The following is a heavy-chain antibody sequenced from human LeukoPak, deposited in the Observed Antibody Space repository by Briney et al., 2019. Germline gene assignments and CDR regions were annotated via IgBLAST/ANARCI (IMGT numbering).Heavy chain of an antibody. CDR1: GGSISIYY. CDR2: IYYSGNT. Sequence: SETLSLTCTVSGGSISIYYWRCLRQPPGKGVEWSGYIYYSGNTNYNPSLKSRVTISVDTSTNQFSLMLSSVTAADTAVYYCVRETYSSGWYGIIDYWGQGTLVTVSS. J-gene: IGHJ4*02. D-gene: IGHD6-19*01. V-gene: IGHV4-59*01. CDR3: VRETYSSGWYGIIDY.